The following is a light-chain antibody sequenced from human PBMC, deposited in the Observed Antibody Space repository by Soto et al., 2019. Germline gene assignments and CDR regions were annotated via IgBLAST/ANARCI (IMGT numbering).Light chain of an antibody. CDR3: QQYGSSPFT. CDR2: GAS. V-gene: IGKV3-20*01. J-gene: IGKJ3*01. CDR1: RGVSANY. Sequence: ENVLTQSPGTLSLSPGEGATLSCRASRGVSANYLAWYQQKPGQAPTLLYGASSRATGIPDRFSGSGSGTDFTLTISRLEPEDFAVYYCQQYGSSPFTFGPGTKVDIK.